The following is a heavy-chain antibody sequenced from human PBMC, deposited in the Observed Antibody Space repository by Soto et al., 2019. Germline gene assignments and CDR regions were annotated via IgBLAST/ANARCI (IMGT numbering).Heavy chain of an antibody. V-gene: IGHV3-23*01. Sequence: GGSLRLSCAASGFTFNTYVMNWVRQAPGKGLEWVSTISYSADKTHYADSVKRRFTISRDNSRDTLFLQMNSLRADDAAVYYCARRARTATTNWGAFDVWGQGTMVTVS. CDR2: ISYSADKT. CDR3: ARRARTATTNWGAFDV. D-gene: IGHD1-7*01. J-gene: IGHJ3*01. CDR1: GFTFNTYV.